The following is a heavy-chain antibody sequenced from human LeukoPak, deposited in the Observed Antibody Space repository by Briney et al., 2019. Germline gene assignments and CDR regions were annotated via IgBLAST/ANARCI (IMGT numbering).Heavy chain of an antibody. J-gene: IGHJ6*03. V-gene: IGHV3-23*01. CDR3: ARAGYSGYDPQGMDV. D-gene: IGHD5-12*01. CDR2: ISGSGGST. CDR1: GFTFRSYG. Sequence: GGSLRLSCAASGFTFRSYGMSWVRQAPGKGLEWVSAISGSGGSTYYADSVRGRFTISRDNSKNTLHLQLNSLRAEDTAVYYCARAGYSGYDPQGMDVWGKGTTVTVSS.